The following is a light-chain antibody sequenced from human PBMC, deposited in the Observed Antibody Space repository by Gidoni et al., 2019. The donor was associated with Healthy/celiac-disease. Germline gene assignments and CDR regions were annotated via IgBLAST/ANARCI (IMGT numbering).Light chain of an antibody. CDR2: RNN. V-gene: IGLV1-47*01. Sequence: QSVLTQPPSASGAPGQGVTISCSGSSSNIGSNYVYWYQQPPGTAPKLLIYRNNQRPSGVPDRFSGSKSGTSASLAISGLRSEDEADYYCAAWDDSLSVVVFGGGTKLTVL. CDR3: AAWDDSLSVVV. CDR1: SSNIGSNY. J-gene: IGLJ2*01.